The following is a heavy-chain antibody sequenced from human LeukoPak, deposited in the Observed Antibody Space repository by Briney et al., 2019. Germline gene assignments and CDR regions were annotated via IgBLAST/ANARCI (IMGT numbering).Heavy chain of an antibody. CDR1: GGSISSGGYS. V-gene: IGHV4-30-2*01. Sequence: SETLSLTCAVSGGSISSGGYSWSWIRQPPGKGLEWIGYIYHSGSTYYNPSLKSRVTISVDRSKNQFSLKLSSVTAADTAVYYCARVVSGYSAYDYWDAFDIWGQGTMVTVSS. D-gene: IGHD5-12*01. CDR3: ARVVSGYSAYDYWDAFDI. CDR2: IYHSGST. J-gene: IGHJ3*02.